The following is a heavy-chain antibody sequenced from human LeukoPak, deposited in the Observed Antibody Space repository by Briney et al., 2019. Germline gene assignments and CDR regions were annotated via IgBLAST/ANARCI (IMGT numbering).Heavy chain of an antibody. D-gene: IGHD1-20*01. V-gene: IGHV1-18*01. CDR2: ISAYNGNT. CDR1: GYTFTSYG. Sequence: ASVNVSCKASGYTFTSYGISWVRQATGQGLEWMGWISAYNGNTNYAQKLQGRVTMTEDTSTDTAYMELSSLRSEDTAVYYCARGRLNGNVDFWGQGTLVTVSS. CDR3: ARGRLNGNVDF. J-gene: IGHJ4*02.